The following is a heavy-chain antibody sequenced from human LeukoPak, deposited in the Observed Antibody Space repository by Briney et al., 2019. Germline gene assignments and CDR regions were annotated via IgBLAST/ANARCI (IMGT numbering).Heavy chain of an antibody. CDR2: IYTSGST. J-gene: IGHJ3*02. D-gene: IGHD3-22*01. V-gene: IGHV4-61*02. Sequence: PSETLSLTCTVSGGSISSGSYYWSWIRQPAGKGLEWIGRIYTSGSTNYNPSLKSRVTISVDTSKNQFSLKLSAVTAADTAVYFCARGPYSYDSSGAFDIWGQGTMVTVSS. CDR1: GGSISSGSYY. CDR3: ARGPYSYDSSGAFDI.